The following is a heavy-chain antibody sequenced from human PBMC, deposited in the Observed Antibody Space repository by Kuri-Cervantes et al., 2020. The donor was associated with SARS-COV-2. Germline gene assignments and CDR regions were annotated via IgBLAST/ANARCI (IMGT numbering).Heavy chain of an antibody. CDR1: GYSFTSYW. CDR3: ARRYYYDSSGYRPKDYYFDY. D-gene: IGHD3-22*01. J-gene: IGHJ4*01. V-gene: IGHV5-51*01. CDR2: IYPDDSDT. Sequence: GSLRLSCKGSGYSFTSYWIGWVRQMPGKGLEWMGIIYPDDSDTRYSPSFQDQVTISADKSISTAYLQWSSLKASDTAMYYCARRYYYDSSGYRPKDYYFDYWGHVTLVTVSS.